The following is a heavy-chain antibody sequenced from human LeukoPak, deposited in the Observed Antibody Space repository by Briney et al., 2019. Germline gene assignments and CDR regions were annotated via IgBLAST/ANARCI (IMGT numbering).Heavy chain of an antibody. CDR3: ARDSVSCSTTSCSDYLDY. J-gene: IGHJ4*02. Sequence: SETLSLTCSVSGGSISNYYWNWIRQTPGKGLEWIGYIYHSGSTYYNPSLKSRVTISLDTSKKQFSLKLSSVTAADTAVYFCARDSVSCSTTSCSDYLDYWGQGTLVTVSS. CDR2: IYHSGST. CDR1: GGSISNYY. V-gene: IGHV4-59*01. D-gene: IGHD2-2*01.